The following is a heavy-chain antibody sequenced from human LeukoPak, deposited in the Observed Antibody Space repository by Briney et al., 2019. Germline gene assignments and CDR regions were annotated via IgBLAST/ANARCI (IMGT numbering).Heavy chain of an antibody. Sequence: PGGSLRLSCVGSGFTISNYWMHWVRQAPGTGLVWVSRIHPDGSITTYADSVKGRFTISRDNTMNSLYLQMSSLRAEDTAVYYCATDRGWRTSGYYLYYFEYWGQGTLVTYSS. CDR2: IHPDGSIT. J-gene: IGHJ4*02. D-gene: IGHD3-3*01. CDR1: GFTISNYW. V-gene: IGHV3-74*03. CDR3: ATDRGWRTSGYYLYYFEY.